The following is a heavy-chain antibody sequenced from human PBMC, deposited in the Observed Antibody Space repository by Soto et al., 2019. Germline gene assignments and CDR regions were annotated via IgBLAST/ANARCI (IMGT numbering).Heavy chain of an antibody. CDR3: ARGSAYCSGGSCYHDDYYYYYMDV. V-gene: IGHV4-59*12. CDR2: IYYSGST. CDR1: GGSISSYY. D-gene: IGHD2-15*01. Sequence: SETLSLTCTVSGGSISSYYWSWIRQPPGKGLEWIGYIYYSGSTYYNPSLKSRVTISVDTSKNQFSLKLSSVTAADTAVYYCARGSAYCSGGSCYHDDYYYYYMDVWGKGTTVTVSS. J-gene: IGHJ6*03.